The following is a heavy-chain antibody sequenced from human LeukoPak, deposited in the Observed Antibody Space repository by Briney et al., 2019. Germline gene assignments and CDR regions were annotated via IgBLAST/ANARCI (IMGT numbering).Heavy chain of an antibody. J-gene: IGHJ4*02. Sequence: ASLKVSCKASGYTFSNYGISWVRQAPGQGLEWMGWISVYNGNTNSAQKLQGRVSMTTDTSTSTAYMELRSLRSDDTAVYYCARMNSGLFDYWGQGTLVTVSS. CDR2: ISVYNGNT. V-gene: IGHV1-18*01. CDR1: GYTFSNYG. D-gene: IGHD1-26*01. CDR3: ARMNSGLFDY.